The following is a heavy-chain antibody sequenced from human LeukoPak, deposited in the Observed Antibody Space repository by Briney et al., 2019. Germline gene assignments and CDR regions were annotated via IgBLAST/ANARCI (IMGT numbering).Heavy chain of an antibody. J-gene: IGHJ4*02. V-gene: IGHV1-3*01. Sequence: GASVQVSCQASGYTFTSYAMHWVRQAPGQRLEWMGWINAGNGNTKYSQKFQGRVTITRDTSASTAYMELSSLRSEDTAVYYCARVFYGSGSYSFDYWGQGTLVTVSS. D-gene: IGHD3-10*01. CDR2: INAGNGNT. CDR3: ARVFYGSGSYSFDY. CDR1: GYTFTSYA.